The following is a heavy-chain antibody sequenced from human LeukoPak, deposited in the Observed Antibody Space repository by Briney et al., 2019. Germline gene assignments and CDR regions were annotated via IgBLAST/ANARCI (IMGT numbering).Heavy chain of an antibody. CDR2: IYTGGGR. J-gene: IGHJ4*02. V-gene: IGHV3-53*05. CDR1: GFTVSSYY. CDR3: ARVGAHYDFWSGYYSLVY. Sequence: GGSLRLSCAASGFTVSSYYMNWVRQAPGKELEWVSVIYTGGGRYYADSVKGRFTISRDNSKNTLYLQMNSLRAEDTAVYYCARVGAHYDFWSGYYSLVYWGQGTLVTVSS. D-gene: IGHD3-3*01.